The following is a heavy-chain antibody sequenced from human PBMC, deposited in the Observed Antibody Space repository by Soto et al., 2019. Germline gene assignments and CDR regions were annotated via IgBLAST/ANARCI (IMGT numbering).Heavy chain of an antibody. CDR3: AREIAVAGNWFDP. Sequence: GGSLRLSCAASGFSFSRFWMNWVRQAPGKGLEWVANIKLHGDEKNFVDSVKGRFIISRDNAKNSLYLQMNSLRVEDTAVYYCAREIAVAGNWFDPWGQGTLVTVSS. J-gene: IGHJ5*02. D-gene: IGHD6-19*01. CDR2: IKLHGDEK. CDR1: GFSFSRFW. V-gene: IGHV3-7*03.